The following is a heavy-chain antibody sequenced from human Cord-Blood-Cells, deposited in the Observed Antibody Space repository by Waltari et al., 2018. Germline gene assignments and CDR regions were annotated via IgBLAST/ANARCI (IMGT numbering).Heavy chain of an antibody. J-gene: IGHJ3*02. CDR2: IYPGDSDT. Sequence: AYGNKPVDSLKIPCKGSGYSSTSYWTGWVRQMPGKRLDWSGIIYPGDSDTRYSPSFHGQVTISADNSISTAYLQWRSLKASDTAMYYCARSYRQMQYGSSTSCYGADAFDIWGQGTMVTVSS. CDR1: GYSSTSYW. V-gene: IGHV5-51*01. CDR3: ARSYRQMQYGSSTSCYGADAFDI. D-gene: IGHD2-2*01.